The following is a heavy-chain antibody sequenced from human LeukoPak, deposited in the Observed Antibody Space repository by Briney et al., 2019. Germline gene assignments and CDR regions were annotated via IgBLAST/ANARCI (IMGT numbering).Heavy chain of an antibody. V-gene: IGHV4-39*01. CDR1: GGSISSSVYY. CDR3: ARHPQY. Sequence: SETLSLTCTVSGGSISSSVYYWGWIRQPPGKGLEWIGSIYYSGSTYYNPSLMSRVAISVDTSKNQFALKLTSVTAADTAVYYCARHPQYWGQGTLVTVSS. J-gene: IGHJ4*02. CDR2: IYYSGST.